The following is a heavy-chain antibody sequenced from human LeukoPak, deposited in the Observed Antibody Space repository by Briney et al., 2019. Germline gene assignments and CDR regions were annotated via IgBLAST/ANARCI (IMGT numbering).Heavy chain of an antibody. Sequence: SETLSLTCAVYGGSFSGYYWSWIRQPPGKGLEWIGEINHSGSTNYNPSLKSRVTISVDTSKNQFSLKLSSVTAADTAVYYCARLGLVDTAMVTGIDYWGQGTLVTVSS. CDR1: GGSFSGYY. J-gene: IGHJ4*02. CDR2: INHSGST. CDR3: ARLGLVDTAMVTGIDY. V-gene: IGHV4-34*01. D-gene: IGHD5-18*01.